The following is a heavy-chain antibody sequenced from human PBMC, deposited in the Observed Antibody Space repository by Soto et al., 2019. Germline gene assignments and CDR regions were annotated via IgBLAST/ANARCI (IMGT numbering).Heavy chain of an antibody. D-gene: IGHD3-10*01. CDR1: GASINVGSRY. J-gene: IGHJ3*02. CDR3: VRLPLLGGRWRGFDM. CDR2: IFSLGGT. V-gene: IGHV4-39*01. Sequence: QLQLQESGPGLVKPSETLSLTCSVSGASINVGSRYWGWVRQPPGKGLEWIANIFSLGGTYYNPSPKSRVPISVDTSKKDFSLKLTSVTAADTAIYYCVRLPLLGGRWRGFDMWGQGTMVSVSS.